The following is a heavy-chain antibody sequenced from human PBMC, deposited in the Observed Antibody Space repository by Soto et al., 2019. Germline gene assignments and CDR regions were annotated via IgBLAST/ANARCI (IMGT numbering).Heavy chain of an antibody. CDR2: ISGSGGST. J-gene: IGHJ4*02. V-gene: IGHV3-23*01. CDR1: GFTFSSYA. D-gene: IGHD3-3*01. Sequence: GGSLRLSCAASGFTFSSYAMSWVRQAPGKGLEWVSAISGSGGSTYYADSVKGRFTISRDNSKNTLYLQMNSLRAEDTAVYYCAKRPHYDFWSGSTSHFDYWGQGTLVTVSS. CDR3: AKRPHYDFWSGSTSHFDY.